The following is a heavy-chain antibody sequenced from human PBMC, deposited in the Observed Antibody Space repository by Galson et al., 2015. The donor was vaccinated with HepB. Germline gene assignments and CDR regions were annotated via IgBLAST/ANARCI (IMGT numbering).Heavy chain of an antibody. CDR3: ARERSYFIDY. Sequence: SLRLSCAASGFTFNTYSMNWVRQAPGKGLEWVSYISSSGSGIYYADSVKGRFTISRDSAENSLYVQMNSLRDEDTAVYYCARERSYFIDYWGRGTLVTVSS. V-gene: IGHV3-48*02. CDR2: ISSSGSGI. CDR1: GFTFNTYS. D-gene: IGHD1-26*01. J-gene: IGHJ4*02.